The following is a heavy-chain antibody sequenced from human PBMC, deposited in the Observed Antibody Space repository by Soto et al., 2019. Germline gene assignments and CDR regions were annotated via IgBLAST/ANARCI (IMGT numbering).Heavy chain of an antibody. V-gene: IGHV1-2*02. D-gene: IGHD2-15*01. CDR1: GYTFTGYY. J-gene: IGHJ6*02. Sequence: ASVKVSCKASGYTFTGYYMRWVRQAPGQGLEWMGWINPNSGGTNYAQKFQGRVTMTRDTSISTAYMELSRLRSDDTAVYYCARDDVVVVAATLLHYYYGMDVWGQGTTVTVSS. CDR3: ARDDVVVVAATLLHYYYGMDV. CDR2: INPNSGGT.